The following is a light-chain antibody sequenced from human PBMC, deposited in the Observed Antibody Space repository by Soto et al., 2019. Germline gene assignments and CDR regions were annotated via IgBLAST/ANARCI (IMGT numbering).Light chain of an antibody. CDR2: AAS. J-gene: IGKJ2*01. Sequence: DVQMTQSPSSLFASIGDRVTLTCRSSRDISQYLNWYQQRPGKAPTVLIYAASVLQDGVPSRFSGAGSGTDFSLTISSLQREDSAPYFCQKSSAVPYTFGRGTKL. CDR3: QKSSAVPYT. V-gene: IGKV1-39*01. CDR1: RDISQY.